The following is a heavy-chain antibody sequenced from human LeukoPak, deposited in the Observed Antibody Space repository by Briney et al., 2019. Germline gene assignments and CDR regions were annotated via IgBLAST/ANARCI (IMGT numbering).Heavy chain of an antibody. D-gene: IGHD6-19*01. V-gene: IGHV3-21*01. Sequence: GGSLRLSCAASGFTFSSYSMNWVRQAPGKGLEWVSSISSSSYIYYADSVKGRFTISRDNAKNSLYLQMNSLRAEDTAVYYCARATIAVAGFNFDYWGQGTLVTVSS. J-gene: IGHJ4*02. CDR3: ARATIAVAGFNFDY. CDR1: GFTFSSYS. CDR2: ISSSSYI.